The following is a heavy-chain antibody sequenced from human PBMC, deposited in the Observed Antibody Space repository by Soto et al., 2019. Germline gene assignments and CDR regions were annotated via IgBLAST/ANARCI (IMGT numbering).Heavy chain of an antibody. V-gene: IGHV5-10-1*01. CDR3: ATEYYYDSSGYPGPPDY. D-gene: IGHD3-22*01. CDR2: IDPSDSYT. J-gene: IGHJ4*02. Sequence: PGESLKISCKGSGYSFTSYWISWVRQMPGKGLEWMGRIDPSDSYTNYSPSFQGHVTISADKSISTAYLQWSSLKASDTAMYYCATEYYYDSSGYPGPPDYWGQGTXVTVSS. CDR1: GYSFTSYW.